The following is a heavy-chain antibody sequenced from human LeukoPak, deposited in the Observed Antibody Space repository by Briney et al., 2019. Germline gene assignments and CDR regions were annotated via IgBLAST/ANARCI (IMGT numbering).Heavy chain of an antibody. D-gene: IGHD3-10*01. V-gene: IGHV3-7*01. CDR2: IKQDGSER. CDR1: GFTFSGFS. J-gene: IGHJ4*02. CDR3: ARAGSHWHYVY. Sequence: SGGSLRLSCAASGFTFSGFSMSWVRQSPTKGLEWVANIKQDGSERYYVDSVKGRFTISRDNAKNSQSLRMNNLRVEDTAVYYCARAGSHWHYVYWGQGTVVTVSS.